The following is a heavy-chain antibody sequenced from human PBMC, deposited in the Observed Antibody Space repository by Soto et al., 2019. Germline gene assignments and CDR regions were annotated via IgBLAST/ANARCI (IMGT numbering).Heavy chain of an antibody. V-gene: IGHV1-8*01. J-gene: IGHJ6*03. D-gene: IGHD3-3*01. Sequence: GASVKVSCKASGYTFTSYDINWVRQATGQGLEWMGWMNPNSGNTGYAQKFQGRVTMTRNTSISTAYMELSSLRSEDTAVYYCARAPGGYDFWSGYYPKIYYYYYMDVWGKGTTVTVSS. CDR3: ARAPGGYDFWSGYYPKIYYYYYMDV. CDR2: MNPNSGNT. CDR1: GYTFTSYD.